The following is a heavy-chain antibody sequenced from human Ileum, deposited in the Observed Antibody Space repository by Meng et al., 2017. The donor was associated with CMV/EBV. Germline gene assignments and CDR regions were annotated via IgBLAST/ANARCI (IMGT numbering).Heavy chain of an antibody. D-gene: IGHD3-3*01. CDR2: IIPIFGTA. V-gene: IGHV1-69*05. CDR3: AMSGTIFGVAIRGFDP. Sequence: SGGTFSSYAISWVRQAPGQGLEWMGGIIPIFGTANYAQKFQGRVTITTDESTSTAYMELSSLRSEDTAVYYCAMSGTIFGVAIRGFDPWGQGTLVTVSS. J-gene: IGHJ5*02. CDR1: GGTFSSYA.